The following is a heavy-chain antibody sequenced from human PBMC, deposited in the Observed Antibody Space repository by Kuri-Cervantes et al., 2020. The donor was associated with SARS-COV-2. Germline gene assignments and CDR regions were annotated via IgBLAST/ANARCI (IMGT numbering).Heavy chain of an antibody. CDR1: GFTVSSNY. Sequence: GESLKISCAASGFTVSSNYMSWVRQAPGKGLEWVSVIYSGGSTYYADSVKGRFTISRDNSKNTLYLQMNSLRAEDTAVYYSARDRGYGSGSYSDYWGQGTLVTVSS. V-gene: IGHV3-53*01. D-gene: IGHD3-10*01. CDR2: IYSGGST. CDR3: ARDRGYGSGSYSDY. J-gene: IGHJ4*02.